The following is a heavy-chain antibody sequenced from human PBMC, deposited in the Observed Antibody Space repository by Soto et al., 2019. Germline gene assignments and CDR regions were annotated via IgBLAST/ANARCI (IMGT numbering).Heavy chain of an antibody. CDR3: ARVKNGLEWLNYGYDY. CDR2: ISGYNGNT. Sequence: GASVKVSCKASGYTFISYGISWVRQAPGQGLEWMGWISGYNGNTKYSQKLQGRVTMTTDTSTSTAYMELRSLRSDDTAVYYCARVKNGLEWLNYGYDYWGQGTLVTVSS. CDR1: GYTFISYG. V-gene: IGHV1-18*01. J-gene: IGHJ4*02. D-gene: IGHD3-3*01.